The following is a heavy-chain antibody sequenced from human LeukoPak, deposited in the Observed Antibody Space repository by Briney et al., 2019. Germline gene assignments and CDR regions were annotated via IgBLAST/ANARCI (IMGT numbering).Heavy chain of an antibody. CDR3: ASSAYDFWSGYYARWFDP. Sequence: SETLSLTCAVYGGSFSGYYWSWIRQPPGKGLEWIGEINHSGSTNYNPSLKSRVTISVDTSNNQFSLKLSSVTAADTAVYYCASSAYDFWSGYYARWFDPWGQGTLVTVSS. J-gene: IGHJ5*02. V-gene: IGHV4-34*01. CDR2: INHSGST. D-gene: IGHD3-3*01. CDR1: GGSFSGYY.